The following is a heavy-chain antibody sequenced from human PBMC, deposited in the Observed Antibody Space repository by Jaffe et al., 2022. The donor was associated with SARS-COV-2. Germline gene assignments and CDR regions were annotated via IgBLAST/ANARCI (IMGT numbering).Heavy chain of an antibody. J-gene: IGHJ5*02. CDR3: ATHTKEQLVLVDWFDP. CDR2: ISGSGFST. V-gene: IGHV3-23*04. Sequence: EVQLVESGGGLVQPGGSLRLSCAASGFIFRNFAVSWVRQTPGKGLEWVSAISGSGFSTHYADSVKGRFSISRDNSKTTLYLQMNSLRAEDTAIYYCATHTKEQLVLVDWFDPWGQGTLVTVSS. CDR1: GFIFRNFA. D-gene: IGHD6-13*01.